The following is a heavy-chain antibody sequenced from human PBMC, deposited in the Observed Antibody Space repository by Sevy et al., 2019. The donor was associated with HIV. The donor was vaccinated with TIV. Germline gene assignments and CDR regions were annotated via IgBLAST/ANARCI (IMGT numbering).Heavy chain of an antibody. CDR1: GFTFSSYG. CDR2: ISYDGSNK. J-gene: IGHJ4*02. CDR3: AKDGLTYYYDSSGYYFDY. Sequence: GGSLSLSCAASGFTFSSYGMHWVRQAPGKGLEWVEVISYDGSNKYYADSVKGRFTISRDNSKNTLYLQMNSLRAEDTAVYYCAKDGLTYYYDSSGYYFDYWGQGTLVTVSS. V-gene: IGHV3-30*18. D-gene: IGHD3-22*01.